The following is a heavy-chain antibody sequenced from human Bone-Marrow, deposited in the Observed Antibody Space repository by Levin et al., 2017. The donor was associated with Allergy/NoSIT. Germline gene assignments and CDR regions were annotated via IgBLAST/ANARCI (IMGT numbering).Heavy chain of an antibody. Sequence: GGSLRLSCAASGFTFTKAWMSWVRQTPGKGLEWVGLIKSKSDGGATDYPPPVDGRFTISRDDPKNTLYLQMNSLKPEDTAVYFCTTSSREYSGFEWDKDRYYFDSWGQGILVTVSS. CDR2: IKSKSDGGAT. D-gene: IGHD3-22*01. CDR3: TTSSREYSGFEWDKDRYYFDS. V-gene: IGHV3-15*01. J-gene: IGHJ4*02. CDR1: GFTFTKAW.